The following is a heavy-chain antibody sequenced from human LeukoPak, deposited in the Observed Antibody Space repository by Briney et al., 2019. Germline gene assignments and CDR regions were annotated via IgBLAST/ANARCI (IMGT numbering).Heavy chain of an antibody. Sequence: GGSLRLSCAASGFTFSSYSMNWVRQAPGKGLEWVSSISSSSYIYYADSVKGRFTISRDNAKNSLYLQMNSLRAEDTAVYYCARAIGYYDSSSLYYYYGMDVWGQGTTVTVSS. J-gene: IGHJ6*02. CDR3: ARAIGYYDSSSLYYYYGMDV. CDR1: GFTFSSYS. D-gene: IGHD3-22*01. V-gene: IGHV3-21*01. CDR2: ISSSSYI.